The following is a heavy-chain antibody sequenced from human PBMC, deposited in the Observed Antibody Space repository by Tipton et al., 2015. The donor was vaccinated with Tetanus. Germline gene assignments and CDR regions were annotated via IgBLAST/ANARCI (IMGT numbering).Heavy chain of an antibody. V-gene: IGHV4-31*03. CDR2: IHHTGST. Sequence: LRLSCTVSGGSISSSSYYWSWIRQFPGKGLEWMGYIHHTGSTYYNPSLKTRITLSVDTSKNQFSLKLTSVTAGDTAVYFCVKFEYRTSFASWGQGALVTVSS. J-gene: IGHJ4*02. D-gene: IGHD6-6*01. CDR3: VKFEYRTSFAS. CDR1: GGSISSSSYY.